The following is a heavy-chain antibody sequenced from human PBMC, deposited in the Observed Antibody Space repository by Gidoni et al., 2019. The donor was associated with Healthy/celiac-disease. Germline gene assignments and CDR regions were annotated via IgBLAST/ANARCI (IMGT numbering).Heavy chain of an antibody. CDR2: ISYDGSNK. CDR3: ARDRGSPIVGVPLGVFDY. CDR1: GFTFSSYA. D-gene: IGHD1-26*01. J-gene: IGHJ4*02. V-gene: IGHV3-30-3*01. Sequence: QVQLVESGGGVVQPGRSLRLCCAASGFTFSSYAMHWVRQAPGKGLEWVAVISYDGSNKYYADSVKGRFTISRDNSKNTLYLQMNSLRAEDTAVYYCARDRGSPIVGVPLGVFDYWGQGTLVTVSS.